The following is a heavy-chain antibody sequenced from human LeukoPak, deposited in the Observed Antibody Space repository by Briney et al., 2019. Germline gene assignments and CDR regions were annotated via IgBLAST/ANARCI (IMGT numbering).Heavy chain of an antibody. CDR3: ARGYDSSRGYFDY. CDR1: GGSFSGYY. CDR2: INHSGST. Sequence: KASEILSLTCAVYGGSFSGYYWSWIRQPPGKGLEWIGEINHSGSTNYNPSLKSRVTISVDTSKNQFSLKLSSVTAADTAVYYCARGYDSSRGYFDYWGQGTLVTVSS. V-gene: IGHV4-34*01. D-gene: IGHD3-22*01. J-gene: IGHJ4*02.